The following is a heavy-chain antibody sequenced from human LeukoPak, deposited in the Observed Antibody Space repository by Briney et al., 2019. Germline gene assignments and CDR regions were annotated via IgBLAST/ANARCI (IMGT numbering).Heavy chain of an antibody. D-gene: IGHD6-13*01. CDR2: IIPIFGTA. V-gene: IGHV1-69*13. CDR3: ARGGGSSSFVFDY. CDR1: GGTFSSYA. J-gene: IGHJ4*02. Sequence: EASVKVSCKASGGTFSSYAISWVRQAPGQGLEWMGGIIPIFGTANYAQKFQGRVTITADESTSTAYMELSSLRSEDTAVYYCARGGGSSSFVFDYWGQGTLVTVSS.